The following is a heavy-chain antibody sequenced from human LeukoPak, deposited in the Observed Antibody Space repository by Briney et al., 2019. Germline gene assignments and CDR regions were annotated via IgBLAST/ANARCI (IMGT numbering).Heavy chain of an antibody. V-gene: IGHV3-21*01. CDR1: GFSFSSYS. Sequence: AGGSLILSCAASGFSFSSYSMNWVRQAPGKGLEWVSSISRSSSYIYYADSVKGRFTISRDNAKNSLYLQMNSLRAEDTAVYYCARDTYGRTIWSGYYLKYYFDYWGQGTLVTVSS. CDR3: ARDTYGRTIWSGYYLKYYFDY. J-gene: IGHJ4*02. CDR2: ISRSSSYI. D-gene: IGHD3-3*01.